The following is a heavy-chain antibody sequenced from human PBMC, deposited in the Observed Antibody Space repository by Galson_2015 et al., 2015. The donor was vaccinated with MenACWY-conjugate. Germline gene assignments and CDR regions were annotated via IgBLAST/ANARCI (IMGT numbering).Heavy chain of an antibody. V-gene: IGHV3-11*06. Sequence: SLRLSCAASGFPLYSYYMSWIRQSPGKGLEWISHISRGAESTHYSDSVKGRFTISRDNAKNSVYLQMNNVRGEDSAIYYCARPIQLRPLEPPYYFDVWGKGTTVTVSS. CDR3: ARPIQLRPLEPPYYFDV. J-gene: IGHJ6*03. D-gene: IGHD3-3*01. CDR2: ISRGAEST. CDR1: GFPLYSYY.